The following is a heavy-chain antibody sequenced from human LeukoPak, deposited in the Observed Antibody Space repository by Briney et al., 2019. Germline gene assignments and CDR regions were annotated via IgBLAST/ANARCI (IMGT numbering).Heavy chain of an antibody. CDR1: GGSISSYY. J-gene: IGHJ4*02. Sequence: SETLSLTCTVSGGSISSYYWSWIRQSAGKGLEWIGRIYTSGSTNYNPSLKSRVTMSVDTSKNQFSLKLSSVTAADTAVYYCARNGGGGTYYDGSFDYWGQGTLVTVSS. CDR3: ARNGGGGTYYDGSFDY. CDR2: IYTSGST. D-gene: IGHD1-26*01. V-gene: IGHV4-4*07.